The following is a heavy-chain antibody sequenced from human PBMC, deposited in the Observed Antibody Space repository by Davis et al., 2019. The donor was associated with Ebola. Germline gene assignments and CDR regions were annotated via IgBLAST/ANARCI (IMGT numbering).Heavy chain of an antibody. D-gene: IGHD6-6*01. J-gene: IGHJ4*02. V-gene: IGHV3-48*03. CDR1: GFTFSSYE. CDR3: ARGSDGSSDL. Sequence: GGSLRLSCSASGFTFSSYEMNWARHVPGTGPAWVSYISSSGSTIYYADSVKGRFTISRDNAKNSLYLQMNSLRAEDTAVYYCARGSDGSSDLWGQGTLVTVSS. CDR2: ISSSGSTI.